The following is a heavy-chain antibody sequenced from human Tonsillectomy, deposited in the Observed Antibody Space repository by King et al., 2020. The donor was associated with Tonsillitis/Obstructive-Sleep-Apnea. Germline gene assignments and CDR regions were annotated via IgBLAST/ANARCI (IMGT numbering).Heavy chain of an antibody. CDR3: AGVVTARPGVDWFDP. J-gene: IGHJ5*02. V-gene: IGHV3-66*01. D-gene: IGHD6-6*01. Sequence: EVQLVESGGGLVQPGGSLRLSCAASGFTVSSNYMSWVRQAPGKGLEWVSVIYSGGNTYYADSVKGRFTISRDNSKNTMYLQINTLRAEDTAVYYCAGVVTARPGVDWFDPWRQGALVTVSS. CDR2: IYSGGNT. CDR1: GFTVSSNY.